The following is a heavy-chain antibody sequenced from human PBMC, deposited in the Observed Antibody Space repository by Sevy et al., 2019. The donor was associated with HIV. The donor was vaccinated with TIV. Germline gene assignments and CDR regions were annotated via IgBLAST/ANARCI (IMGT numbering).Heavy chain of an antibody. J-gene: IGHJ6*02. V-gene: IGHV3-23*01. D-gene: IGHD3-22*01. CDR2: ISGSGGST. CDR1: GFTFSSYA. CDR3: ARDRYYDASGYDYYYYGLDV. Sequence: GGSLRLSCAASGFTFSSYAMSWVRQAPGKGLEWVSAISGSGGSTYYADSGKGRFTISRDNSKNTLYLQMNSLRAEDTAVYYCARDRYYDASGYDYYYYGLDVWGQWTTVTVSS.